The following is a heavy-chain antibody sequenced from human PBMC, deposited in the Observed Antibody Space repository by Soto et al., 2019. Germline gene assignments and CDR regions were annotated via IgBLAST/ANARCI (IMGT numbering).Heavy chain of an antibody. CDR1: GFTFSSYA. CDR2: ISYDGSNK. D-gene: IGHD1-7*01. Sequence: GGSLRLSCAASGFTFSSYAMHWVRQAPGKGLEWVAVISYDGSNKYYADSVKGRFTISRDNSKNTLYLQMNSLRAEDTAVYYCARDFTVRTGTTSGYYYYGMDVWGQGTTVTVSS. CDR3: ARDFTVRTGTTSGYYYYGMDV. J-gene: IGHJ6*02. V-gene: IGHV3-30-3*01.